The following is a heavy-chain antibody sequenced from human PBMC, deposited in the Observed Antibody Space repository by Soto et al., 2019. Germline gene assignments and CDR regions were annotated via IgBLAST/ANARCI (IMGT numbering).Heavy chain of an antibody. CDR3: ARDERYCNNGVCFNWLDP. CDR1: GGSISSGDYY. Sequence: SETLSLTCTVSGGSISSGDYYWSWIRQPPGKGLEWIGYIYYSGSTYYNPSLKSRVTISVDTSKNQFSLKLSSVTAADTAVYYCARDERYCNNGVCFNWLDPWGQGTRVTVYS. V-gene: IGHV4-30-4*01. D-gene: IGHD2-8*01. J-gene: IGHJ5*02. CDR2: IYYSGST.